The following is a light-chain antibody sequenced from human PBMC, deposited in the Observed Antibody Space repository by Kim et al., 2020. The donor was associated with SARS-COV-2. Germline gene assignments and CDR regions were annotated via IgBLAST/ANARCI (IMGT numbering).Light chain of an antibody. CDR2: YDS. J-gene: IGLJ1*01. Sequence: SYELTQPPSVSVAPGNTARITCGGNNIGSKSVHWYQQKPGQAPVLVIYYDSDRPSGIPERFSGSNSGNTATLTISGVEAGDEAYCYCQVWDSIIEHNYVF. CDR1: NIGSKS. V-gene: IGLV3-21*04. CDR3: QVWDSIIEHNYV.